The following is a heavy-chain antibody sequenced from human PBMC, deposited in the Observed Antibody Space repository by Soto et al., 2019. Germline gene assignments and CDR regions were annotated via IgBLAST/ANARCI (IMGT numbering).Heavy chain of an antibody. D-gene: IGHD3-22*01. Sequence: PGGSLRLSCAASGFTFSSYAMSWVRQAPGKGLEWVSAISGSGGSTYYADSVKGRFTISRDNSKNTLYLQMNSLRAEDTAVYYCAKDSDYYDSGGYYDYWGQGTLVTVSS. CDR1: GFTFSSYA. J-gene: IGHJ4*02. V-gene: IGHV3-23*01. CDR2: ISGSGGST. CDR3: AKDSDYYDSGGYYDY.